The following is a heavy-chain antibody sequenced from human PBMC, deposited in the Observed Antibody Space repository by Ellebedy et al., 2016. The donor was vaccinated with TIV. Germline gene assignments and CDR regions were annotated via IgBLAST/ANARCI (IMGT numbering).Heavy chain of an antibody. V-gene: IGHV1-58*01. Sequence: SVKVSXKASGFTFTSSAVQWVRQARGQPLEWIGWIVVGSGNTNYAQKFQGRVTMTRDTSTSTVYMELSSLRSEDTAVYYCARAWGYCSSTSCYPFDYWGQGTLVTVSS. D-gene: IGHD2-2*01. J-gene: IGHJ4*02. CDR1: GFTFTSSA. CDR3: ARAWGYCSSTSCYPFDY. CDR2: IVVGSGNT.